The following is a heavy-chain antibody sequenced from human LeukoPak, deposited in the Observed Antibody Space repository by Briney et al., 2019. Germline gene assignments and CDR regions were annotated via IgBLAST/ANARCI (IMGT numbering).Heavy chain of an antibody. Sequence: GASVKVSCKASGYTFTSYDINWVRQATGQGLEWMGWVNPNSGNTGYAQKFQGRVTMTRNTSISTAYMELSSLRSEDTAVYYCARSPKGELRDSGYDHGFDYWGQGTLVTVSS. CDR1: GYTFTSYD. D-gene: IGHD5-12*01. V-gene: IGHV1-8*01. CDR2: VNPNSGNT. CDR3: ARSPKGELRDSGYDHGFDY. J-gene: IGHJ4*02.